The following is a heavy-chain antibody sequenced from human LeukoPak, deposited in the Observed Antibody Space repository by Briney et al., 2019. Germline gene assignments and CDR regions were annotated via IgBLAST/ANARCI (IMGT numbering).Heavy chain of an antibody. Sequence: SETLSLTCNVSGGSIIGYYRSWIRQPPGKGLEWTASIYYSGSTNYNPSLKSRLTVSLDTSKNQFSLKLSSVTAADTDVYYCARHRGSNLNRSFDFWGQGALVTVSS. J-gene: IGHJ4*02. CDR3: ARHRGSNLNRSFDF. CDR2: IYYSGST. CDR1: GGSIIGYY. V-gene: IGHV4-59*08. D-gene: IGHD1-14*01.